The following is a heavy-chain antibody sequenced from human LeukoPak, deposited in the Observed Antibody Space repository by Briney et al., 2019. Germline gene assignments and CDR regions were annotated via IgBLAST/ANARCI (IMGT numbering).Heavy chain of an antibody. J-gene: IGHJ4*02. CDR2: INPNSGGT. CDR3: ARVWGDSGSYYPLDY. D-gene: IGHD1-26*01. Sequence: VASVQFSCKASGSTFTGYYMHWVRQPPGQGLEWMGWINPNSGGTNYAQKFQGRVTMTRDTSIGTAYMELSRLRSDDTAVYYCARVWGDSGSYYPLDYWGQGTLVTVSS. V-gene: IGHV1-2*02. CDR1: GSTFTGYY.